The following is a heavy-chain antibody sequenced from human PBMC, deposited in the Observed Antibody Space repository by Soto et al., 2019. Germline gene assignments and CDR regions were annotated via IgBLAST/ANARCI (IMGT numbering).Heavy chain of an antibody. Sequence: QVQLVESGGGVVQPGRSLRLSCAASGFTFSSYAMHWVRQAPGKGLEWVAVISYDGSNKYYADSVKGRFTISGDNSKNTLYLQMNSLRAEDTAVYYCARETRYGDYFDYWGQGTLVTVSS. V-gene: IGHV3-30-3*01. CDR2: ISYDGSNK. CDR3: ARETRYGDYFDY. D-gene: IGHD4-17*01. CDR1: GFTFSSYA. J-gene: IGHJ4*02.